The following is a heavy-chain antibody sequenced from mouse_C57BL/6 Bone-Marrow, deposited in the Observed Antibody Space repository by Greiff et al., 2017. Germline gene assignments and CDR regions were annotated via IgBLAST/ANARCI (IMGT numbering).Heavy chain of an antibody. CDR3: ARNIYWYFDV. V-gene: IGHV1-55*01. J-gene: IGHJ1*03. CDR2: FYPGSGST. Sequence: QVQLQQPGAELVKPGASVKMSCKASGYTFTSYWITWVKQRPGQGLEWIGDFYPGSGSTNYNEKFKSKATLTVDTSSSTAYMQLSSLTSEDSAVYYWARNIYWYFDVWGTGTTVTVSS. CDR1: GYTFTSYW.